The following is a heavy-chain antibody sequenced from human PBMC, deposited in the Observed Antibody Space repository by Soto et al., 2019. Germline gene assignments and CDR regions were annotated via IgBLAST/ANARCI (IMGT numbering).Heavy chain of an antibody. Sequence: EVQLLESGGGLVQPGGSLRLSCAASGFTFSSYAMSWVRQAPGKGLEWVSAISGSGGSTYYADSVKGRFTISRDNSKNTLYLQMNSLKAEDTAVYYCAKTWRFGETQLDYWGQGTLVAVAS. V-gene: IGHV3-23*01. D-gene: IGHD3-10*01. CDR2: ISGSGGST. J-gene: IGHJ4*02. CDR1: GFTFSSYA. CDR3: AKTWRFGETQLDY.